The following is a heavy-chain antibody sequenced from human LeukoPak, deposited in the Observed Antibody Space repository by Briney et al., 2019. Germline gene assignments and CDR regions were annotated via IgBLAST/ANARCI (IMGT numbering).Heavy chain of an antibody. CDR3: ARDGELTVTRRWFDP. CDR2: ISAYNGNT. Sequence: GASVKVSCKASGYSFTSYGISWVRQAPGQGLEWMGWISAYNGNTNYAQKFQGRVTMTTDTSTSTAYMELRSLRSDDTAGYYCARDGELTVTRRWFDPWGQGTLVTVSS. CDR1: GYSFTSYG. V-gene: IGHV1-18*01. D-gene: IGHD4-17*01. J-gene: IGHJ5*02.